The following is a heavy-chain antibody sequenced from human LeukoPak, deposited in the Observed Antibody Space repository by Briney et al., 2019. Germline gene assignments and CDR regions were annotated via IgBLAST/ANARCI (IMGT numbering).Heavy chain of an antibody. Sequence: SETLSLTCAVYGGSFSGYYWSWIRQPPGKGLEWIGNIFFSGSTYYNPSLKSRVTVSVDTSKNQFSLSLSSVTAADTAVYFCARSSGYDVSWYFDLWGRGTLVTVSS. J-gene: IGHJ2*01. D-gene: IGHD5-12*01. CDR2: IFFSGST. V-gene: IGHV4-34*12. CDR1: GGSFSGYY. CDR3: ARSSGYDVSWYFDL.